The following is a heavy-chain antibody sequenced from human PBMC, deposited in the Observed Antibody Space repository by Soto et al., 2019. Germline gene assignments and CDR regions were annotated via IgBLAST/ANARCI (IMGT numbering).Heavy chain of an antibody. J-gene: IGHJ6*02. Sequence: ASVKVSCKASGYTFTSYGISWVRQAPGQGLELMGWISAYNGNTNYAQKLQGRVTMTTDTSTSTAYMELRSLRSDDTAVYYCARDSGSSYYYYYGMDVWGQGTTVTVSS. CDR3: ARDSGSSYYYYYGMDV. V-gene: IGHV1-18*01. CDR2: ISAYNGNT. D-gene: IGHD1-26*01. CDR1: GYTFTSYG.